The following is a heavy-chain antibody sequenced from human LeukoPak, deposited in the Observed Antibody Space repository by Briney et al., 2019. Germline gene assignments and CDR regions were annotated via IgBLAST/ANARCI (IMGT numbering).Heavy chain of an antibody. CDR3: ARHYISGYFFDY. Sequence: SETLSLTCSVSGGSISSYYWSFIRQPPGKGLEWIGYVYYSGSTNYNPSLKSRVTISVDTSKNQFSLKLSSVTAADTAVYYCARHYISGYFFDYWGQGTLVAVSS. D-gene: IGHD1-14*01. CDR2: VYYSGST. V-gene: IGHV4-59*08. J-gene: IGHJ4*02. CDR1: GGSISSYY.